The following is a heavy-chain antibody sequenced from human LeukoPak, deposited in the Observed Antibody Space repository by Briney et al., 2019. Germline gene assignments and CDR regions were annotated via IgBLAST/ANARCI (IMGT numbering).Heavy chain of an antibody. D-gene: IGHD3-22*01. Sequence: NPGGSLRLSCAASGFTFSSYSMNWVRQAPGKGLEWVSSISSSSYIYYADSVKGRFTISGDNAKNSLYLQMNSLRAEDTAVYYCARDLGDSSGYPDYWGQGTLVTVSS. J-gene: IGHJ4*02. V-gene: IGHV3-21*01. CDR1: GFTFSSYS. CDR2: ISSSSYI. CDR3: ARDLGDSSGYPDY.